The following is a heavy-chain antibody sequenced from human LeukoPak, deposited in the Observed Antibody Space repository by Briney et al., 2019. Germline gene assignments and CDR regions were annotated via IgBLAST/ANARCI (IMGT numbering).Heavy chain of an antibody. V-gene: IGHV3-53*04. Sequence: GGSLRLSCAASGFTVSSNYMSWVRQAPGKGLEWVSVIYSGGSTYYADSVKGRFTISRHNSKNTLYLQMNSLRAGDTAVYYCARGYGSGSYYNSPPDAFDIWGQGTMVTVSS. CDR3: ARGYGSGSYYNSPPDAFDI. D-gene: IGHD3-10*01. CDR1: GFTVSSNY. CDR2: IYSGGST. J-gene: IGHJ3*02.